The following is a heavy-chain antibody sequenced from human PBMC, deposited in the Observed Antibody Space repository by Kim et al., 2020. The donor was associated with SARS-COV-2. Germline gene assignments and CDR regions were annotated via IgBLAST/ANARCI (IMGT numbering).Heavy chain of an antibody. D-gene: IGHD2-8*02. Sequence: SETLSLTCIVSGGSISSYHWSWIRQPPGKGLEWIAYILYTGSTNYNASLKSRVTISVDTSKNQFSLKMNFVTAADTAVYYCARLRDTGGFHNGFDTWGQGTLVTVSS. CDR2: ILYTGST. J-gene: IGHJ5*02. CDR1: GGSISSYH. CDR3: ARLRDTGGFHNGFDT. V-gene: IGHV4-59*08.